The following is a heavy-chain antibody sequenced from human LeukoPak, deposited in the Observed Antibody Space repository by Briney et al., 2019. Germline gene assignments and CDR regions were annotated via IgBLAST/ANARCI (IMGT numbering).Heavy chain of an antibody. CDR1: GVTFSSYA. Sequence: SVKVSCKASGVTFSSYAISWVRQAPGQGLEWMGRIIPILGIANYAQKFQGRVTITADKSTSTAYMELSSLRSENTAVYYCASETFYSSGLLAYYYYYMDVWGKGTTVTVSS. CDR2: IIPILGIA. V-gene: IGHV1-69*04. J-gene: IGHJ6*03. CDR3: ASETFYSSGLLAYYYYYMDV. D-gene: IGHD6-19*01.